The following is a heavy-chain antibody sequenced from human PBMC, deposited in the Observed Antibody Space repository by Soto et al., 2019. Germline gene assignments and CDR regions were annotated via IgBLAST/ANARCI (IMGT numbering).Heavy chain of an antibody. CDR3: ARLNGYNYFDY. D-gene: IGHD5-12*01. CDR1: GYSFDTNY. Sequence: HGESLKISFKGSGYSFDTNYIAWVRQMPGKGLEWMAIIYPDDSESTYSPSFRGQVTISVDKSIGTAFLQWRSLRASDTAIYYCARLNGYNYFDYWGQGTLVTVSS. V-gene: IGHV5-51*01. CDR2: IYPDDSES. J-gene: IGHJ4*02.